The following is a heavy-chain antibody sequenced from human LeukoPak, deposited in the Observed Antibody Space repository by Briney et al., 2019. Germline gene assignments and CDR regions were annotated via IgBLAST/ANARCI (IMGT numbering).Heavy chain of an antibody. V-gene: IGHV4-38-2*02. D-gene: IGHD4-23*01. J-gene: IGHJ1*01. CDR1: GYSISSGYY. Sequence: SETLSLTCTVSGYSISSGYYWGWIRQPPGKGLEWIGSIHHSGSTNYNPSLKSRVTISLDTSKNQFSLKLSSVTAADTAVYYSARAYGGNSQYFQHWGQGTLVTVSS. CDR3: ARAYGGNSQYFQH. CDR2: IHHSGST.